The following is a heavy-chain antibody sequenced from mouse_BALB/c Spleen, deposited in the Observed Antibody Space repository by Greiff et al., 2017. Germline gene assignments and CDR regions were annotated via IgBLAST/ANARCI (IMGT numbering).Heavy chain of an antibody. CDR1: GFTFSDYY. CDR3: ARARHYYGYHYYAMDY. D-gene: IGHD1-2*01. CDR2: ISDGGSYT. J-gene: IGHJ4*01. Sequence: EVKLVESGGGLVQPGGSRKLSCAASGFTFSDYYMYWVRQTPEKRLEWVATISDGGSYTYYPDSVKGRFTISRDNAKNNLYLQMSSLKSEDTAMYYCARARHYYGYHYYAMDYWGQGTSVTVSS. V-gene: IGHV5-4*02.